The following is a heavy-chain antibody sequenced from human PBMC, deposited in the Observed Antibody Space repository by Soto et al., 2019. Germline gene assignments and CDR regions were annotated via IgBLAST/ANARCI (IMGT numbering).Heavy chain of an antibody. CDR1: GGSISSSSYY. Sequence: TSETLSLTCAVSGGSISSSSYYWGWICQPPGKGLEWIGSIYYRGNTFYNPSLKSRVTISVDTSKNQFSLKLSSVTAADTAVYYCAQMTTTVTTVYWGQGTLVTVSS. D-gene: IGHD4-17*01. J-gene: IGHJ4*02. CDR2: IYYRGNT. CDR3: AQMTTTVTTVY. V-gene: IGHV4-39*07.